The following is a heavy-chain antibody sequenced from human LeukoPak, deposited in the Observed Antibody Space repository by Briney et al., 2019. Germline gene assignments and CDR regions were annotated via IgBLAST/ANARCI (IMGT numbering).Heavy chain of an antibody. Sequence: GGSLRLSCADSGFTFDDYAMHWVRQAPGKGLEWVSGISWNSGSIGYADSVKGRFTISRDNAKNSLYLQMNSLRAEDTAVYYCARQGIAGADYWGQGTLVTVSS. CDR2: ISWNSGSI. CDR3: ARQGIAGADY. J-gene: IGHJ4*02. V-gene: IGHV3-9*01. CDR1: GFTFDDYA. D-gene: IGHD6-13*01.